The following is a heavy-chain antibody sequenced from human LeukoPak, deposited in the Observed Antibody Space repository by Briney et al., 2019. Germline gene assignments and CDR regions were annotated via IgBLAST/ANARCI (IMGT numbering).Heavy chain of an antibody. CDR3: AKDSTYYYDRIRYFQH. Sequence: PGGSLRLSCAASGFTFSSYAMSWVRQAPGKGLEWVSAISGSGGSTYYADSVKGGFTISRDNSKNTLYLQMNSLRAEDTAVYYCAKDSTYYYDRIRYFQHWGQGTLVTVSS. CDR2: ISGSGGST. D-gene: IGHD3-22*01. CDR1: GFTFSSYA. V-gene: IGHV3-23*01. J-gene: IGHJ1*01.